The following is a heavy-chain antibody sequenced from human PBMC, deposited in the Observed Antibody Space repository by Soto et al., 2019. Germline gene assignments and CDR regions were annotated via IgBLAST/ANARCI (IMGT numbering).Heavy chain of an antibody. V-gene: IGHV3-30*18. CDR3: AKDALTYYDFWRGYSDDY. J-gene: IGHJ4*02. Sequence: QVQLVESGGGVVQPGRSLRLSCAASGFTFSSYGMHWVRQAPGKGLEWVAVISYDGSNKYYADSVKGRFTISRDNSKNTLYLQMNSLRAEDTAVYYCAKDALTYYDFWRGYSDDYWGQGTLVTVSS. CDR2: ISYDGSNK. CDR1: GFTFSSYG. D-gene: IGHD3-3*01.